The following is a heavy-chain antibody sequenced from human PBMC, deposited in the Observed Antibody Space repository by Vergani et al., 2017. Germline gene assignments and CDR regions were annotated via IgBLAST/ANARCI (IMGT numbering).Heavy chain of an antibody. CDR3: ARAGYSYGYFGYYYMDV. D-gene: IGHD5-18*01. Sequence: QVQLVESGGGVVQPGRSLGLSCAASGFTFSSYAMHWVRQAPGKGLEWVAVISYDGSNKYYADSVKGRFTISRDNSKNTLYLQMNSLRAEDTAVYYCARAGYSYGYFGYYYMDVWGKGTTVTVSS. CDR1: GFTFSSYA. J-gene: IGHJ6*03. V-gene: IGHV3-30-3*01. CDR2: ISYDGSNK.